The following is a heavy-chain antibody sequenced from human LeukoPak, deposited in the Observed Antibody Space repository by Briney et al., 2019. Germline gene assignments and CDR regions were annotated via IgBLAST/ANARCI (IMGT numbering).Heavy chain of an antibody. Sequence: GGSLRLSCAASGFTFSSYGMHWIRQAPGKGLEWVTFIRYAGSNKYYADSVKGRFTISRDNSKNTVYLQMNSLRAEDTAVYYCAKDLSGSGWYDNAFDIWGQGTMVTVSS. D-gene: IGHD6-19*01. CDR2: IRYAGSNK. CDR3: AKDLSGSGWYDNAFDI. J-gene: IGHJ3*02. CDR1: GFTFSSYG. V-gene: IGHV3-30*02.